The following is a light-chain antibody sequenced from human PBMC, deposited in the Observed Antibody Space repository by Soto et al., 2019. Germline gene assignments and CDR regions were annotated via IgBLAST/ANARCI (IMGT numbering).Light chain of an antibody. CDR3: KQRSNWPPAIT. J-gene: IGKJ5*01. CDR1: QSVSSY. Sequence: EIVLTQSPATLSLSPGERATLSCRASQSVSSYLAWYQQKPGQAPRLLIYDASNRATGIPARFNGSGSGTDFTLTISSLEPEDFAVYYCKQRSNWPPAITFGQGTRLEIK. CDR2: DAS. V-gene: IGKV3-11*01.